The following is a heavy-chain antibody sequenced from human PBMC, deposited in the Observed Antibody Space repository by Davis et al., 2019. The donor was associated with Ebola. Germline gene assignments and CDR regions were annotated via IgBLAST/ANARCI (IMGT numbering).Heavy chain of an antibody. Sequence: SETLSLTCTVSGGSISSSYWSCIRQPPGKGLEWIGYIYYSGSTNYNPSLKTRVTISVDTSKNQFSLKLSSVTAADTAVYYCARRPYYYDSSGYLYYYYGRDVWGQGTTVTVSS. CDR2: IYYSGST. CDR3: ARRPYYYDSSGYLYYYYGRDV. J-gene: IGHJ6*02. V-gene: IGHV4-59*08. D-gene: IGHD3-22*01. CDR1: GGSISSSY.